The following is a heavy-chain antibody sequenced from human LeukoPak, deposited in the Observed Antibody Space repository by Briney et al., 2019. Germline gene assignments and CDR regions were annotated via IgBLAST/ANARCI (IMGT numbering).Heavy chain of an antibody. V-gene: IGHV3-30-3*01. CDR3: ARDRQYSSSWLYFDY. J-gene: IGHJ4*02. CDR2: ISYDGSNK. CDR1: GFTFSSYA. D-gene: IGHD6-13*01. Sequence: GGSLRLSCAASGFTFSSYAMHWVRQAPGKGLERVAVISYDGSNKYYADSVKGRFTISRDNSKNTLYLQMNSLRAEDTAVYYCARDRQYSSSWLYFDYWGQGTLVTVSS.